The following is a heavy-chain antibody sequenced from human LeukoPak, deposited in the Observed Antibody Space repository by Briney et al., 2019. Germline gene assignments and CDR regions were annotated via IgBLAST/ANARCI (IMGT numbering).Heavy chain of an antibody. CDR1: GFRFSDFT. V-gene: IGHV3-23*01. Sequence: PGGSLRLSCAASGFRFSDFTMTWVRQAPGKGPEWVSAIGGRGGSTYYADSVGGRFTISRDNSKDMVYLQMSSLKVEDTATYYCGKEGGAWGQGTKITVSS. CDR2: IGGRGGST. CDR3: GKEGGA. J-gene: IGHJ5*02. D-gene: IGHD3-16*01.